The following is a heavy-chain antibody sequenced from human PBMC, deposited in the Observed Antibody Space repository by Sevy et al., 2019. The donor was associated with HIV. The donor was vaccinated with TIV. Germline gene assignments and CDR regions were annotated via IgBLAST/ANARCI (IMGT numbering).Heavy chain of an antibody. CDR3: GKGGGGHYDPDEIGYYFYYYNMDV. J-gene: IGHJ6*03. Sequence: GGSLRLSCAVSGFSFDSYGMTWVRQAPGKGLEWVSGISGSGTRTYYADSVKGRFSISRDNSKNRLYLQMNSLRREDKALYYCGKGGGGHYDPDEIGYYFYYYNMDVWGKGTTVTVSS. V-gene: IGHV3-23*01. CDR2: ISGSGTRT. CDR1: GFSFDSYG. D-gene: IGHD3-22*01.